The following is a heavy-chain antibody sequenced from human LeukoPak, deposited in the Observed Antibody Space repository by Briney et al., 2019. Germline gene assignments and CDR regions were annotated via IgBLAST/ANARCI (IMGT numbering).Heavy chain of an antibody. CDR3: ARGRSGSYFAYYFDY. Sequence: GGSLRLSCAASGFTFSSYDMHWVRQATGKGLEWVSAIGTAGDTYYPGSVKGRFTISRENAKNSLYLQMNSLRAGDTAVYYCARGRSGSYFAYYFDYWGQGTLVTVSS. D-gene: IGHD1-26*01. J-gene: IGHJ4*02. CDR2: IGTAGDT. CDR1: GFTFSSYD. V-gene: IGHV3-13*01.